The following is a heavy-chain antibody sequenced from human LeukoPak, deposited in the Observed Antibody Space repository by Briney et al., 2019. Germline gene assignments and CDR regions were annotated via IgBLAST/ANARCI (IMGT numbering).Heavy chain of an antibody. Sequence: ASVKVSCKASGYTFTSYDINWVRQATGQGLEWMGWINTNTGNPTHAQGFTGRFVFSLDTSVSTAYLQISSLKAEDTAVYYCARDGGFGVHDYWGQGTLVTVSS. D-gene: IGHD3-10*01. J-gene: IGHJ4*02. V-gene: IGHV7-4-1*02. CDR1: GYTFTSYD. CDR2: INTNTGNP. CDR3: ARDGGFGVHDY.